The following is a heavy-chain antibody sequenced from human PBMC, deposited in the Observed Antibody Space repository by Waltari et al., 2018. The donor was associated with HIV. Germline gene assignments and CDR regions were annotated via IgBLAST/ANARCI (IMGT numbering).Heavy chain of an antibody. CDR1: GGSISSYY. J-gene: IGHJ4*02. CDR3: ARVAPYDSSGYYRGIFDY. CDR2: INTSGST. D-gene: IGHD3-22*01. Sequence: QVQLQESGPGLVKPSETLSLTCTVSGGSISSYYWSWIRQPAGQGLEWIGRINTSGSTHYNPSLKSRLTMSVDTSKNQFSLNLSSVTAADTAVYYCARVAPYDSSGYYRGIFDYWGQGTLVTVSS. V-gene: IGHV4-4*07.